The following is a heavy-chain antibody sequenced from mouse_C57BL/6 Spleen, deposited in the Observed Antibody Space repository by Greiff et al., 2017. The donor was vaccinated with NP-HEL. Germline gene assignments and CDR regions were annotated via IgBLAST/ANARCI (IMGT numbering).Heavy chain of an antibody. CDR1: GYTFTSYW. CDR2: IDPSDSET. D-gene: IGHD3-3*01. V-gene: IGHV1-52*01. Sequence: QVQLQQPGAELVRPGSSVKLSCKASGYTFTSYWMHWVKQRPIQGLEWIGNIDPSDSETHYNQKFKDKATLTVDKSSSTAYMQLSSLTSEDSAVYYCARSRGREDDYWGQGTSVTVSS. J-gene: IGHJ4*01. CDR3: ARSRGREDDY.